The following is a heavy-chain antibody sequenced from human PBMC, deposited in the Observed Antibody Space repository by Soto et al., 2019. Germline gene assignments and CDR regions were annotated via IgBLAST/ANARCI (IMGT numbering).Heavy chain of an antibody. V-gene: IGHV1-3*01. Sequence: ASVKVSCKASGYSFTSYAIHWMRQAPGQRLEWMGWINAGNGNTKYSQKFQGRVTITRDTSASTAYMELSSLRAEDTALYYCAKDRPRRTSGYFFDYWGQGTPVTVSS. CDR1: GYSFTSYA. J-gene: IGHJ4*02. CDR3: AKDRPRRTSGYFFDY. D-gene: IGHD1-1*01. CDR2: INAGNGNT.